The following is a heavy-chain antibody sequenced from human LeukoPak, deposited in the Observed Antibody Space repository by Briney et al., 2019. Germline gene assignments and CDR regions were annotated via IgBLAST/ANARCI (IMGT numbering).Heavy chain of an antibody. V-gene: IGHV3-7*01. CDR3: ARGWNYAFRFDY. CDR1: GFSFSDYW. J-gene: IGHJ4*02. D-gene: IGHD1-7*01. Sequence: PGGSLRLSCAASGFSFSDYWMTWVRQAPGKGLEWVAHIKQDGSEKYYVDSIKGRFTISSDNAKNLVYLQMNSLRAEDTAVYYCARGWNYAFRFDYWGQGTLVTVSS. CDR2: IKQDGSEK.